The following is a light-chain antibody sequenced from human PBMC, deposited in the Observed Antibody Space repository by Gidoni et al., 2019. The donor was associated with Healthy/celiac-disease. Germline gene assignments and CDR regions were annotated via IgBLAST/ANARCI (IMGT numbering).Light chain of an antibody. J-gene: IGLJ1*01. CDR3: SSYTSSSTPYV. CDR2: EVS. CDR1: SSDVGCYNY. Sequence: QSALTQTATVSGSPGQSITISCTGTSSDVGCYNYVSWYPPHPGKAPKLMIYEVSNRPSGVSNRFSGSKSVNTASLTIPGLQAEDEADYYCSSYTSSSTPYVFGTGTKVTVL. V-gene: IGLV2-14*01.